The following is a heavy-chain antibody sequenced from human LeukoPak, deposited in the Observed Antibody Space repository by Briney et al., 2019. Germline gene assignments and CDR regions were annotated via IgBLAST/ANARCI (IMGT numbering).Heavy chain of an antibody. CDR1: GGSISSGGYY. CDR2: FYYSGST. Sequence: QTQSLTCTVSGGSISSGGYYWSRIRQHPGKGLDWIGYFYYSGSTYYNPSLKSRVTISVDTSKNQFSLKLSSVTAADTAVYYCARVKQQLIDYWGHGTLVSVSS. CDR3: ARVKQQLIDY. V-gene: IGHV4-31*03. J-gene: IGHJ4*01. D-gene: IGHD6-13*01.